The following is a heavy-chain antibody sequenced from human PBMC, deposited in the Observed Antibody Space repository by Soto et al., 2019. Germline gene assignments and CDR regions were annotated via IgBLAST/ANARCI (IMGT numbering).Heavy chain of an antibody. CDR3: VKGLSGTKHYWLDG. CDR2: ISSNGGST. CDR1: GFTFSSYA. D-gene: IGHD1-1*01. J-gene: IGHJ6*02. V-gene: IGHV3-64D*06. Sequence: SAVTLRLSCSASGFTFSSYAMHWFRQAPGKGLEYVSAISSNGGSTYYADSVKGRFTISRDNSKNTLYLQMSSLRAEDTAVYYCVKGLSGTKHYWLDGWGQGTTVTVAS.